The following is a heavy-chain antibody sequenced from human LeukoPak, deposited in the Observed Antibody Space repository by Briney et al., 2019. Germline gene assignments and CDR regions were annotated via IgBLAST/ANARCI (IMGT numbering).Heavy chain of an antibody. CDR1: GVTFSSYG. Sequence: GGSLGLSCAASGVTFSSYGMHWVRQAPGKGLEWVAFIRYDESKEYYADSVKGRFIISRDNSKNTLYLQMNSLRVEDTAVYHCVKDYLVEAQRVYYFDYWGQGTLVTVSS. D-gene: IGHD1-26*01. J-gene: IGHJ4*02. CDR3: VKDYLVEAQRVYYFDY. V-gene: IGHV3-30*02. CDR2: IRYDESKE.